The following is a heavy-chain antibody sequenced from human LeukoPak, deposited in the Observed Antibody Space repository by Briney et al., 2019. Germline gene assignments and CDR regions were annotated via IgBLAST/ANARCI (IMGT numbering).Heavy chain of an antibody. CDR3: AKDAYYYDSSGSTY. J-gene: IGHJ4*02. Sequence: GGSLRLSCAASGFTFSSYAMSWVRQAPGKGLEWVSAISGSGGSTYYADSVKGRFTISRDNSKNTLYLQMDSLRAEDTAVYHCAKDAYYYDSSGSTYWGQGTLVTVSS. CDR2: ISGSGGST. V-gene: IGHV3-23*01. CDR1: GFTFSSYA. D-gene: IGHD3-22*01.